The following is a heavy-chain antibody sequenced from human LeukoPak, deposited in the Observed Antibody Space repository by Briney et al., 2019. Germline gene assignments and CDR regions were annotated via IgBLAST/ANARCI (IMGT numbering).Heavy chain of an antibody. D-gene: IGHD3-3*01. CDR2: ISYDGSNK. J-gene: IGHJ6*02. Sequence: AGGSLRLSCAASGFTFSSYAMHWVRQAPGKGLEWVAVISYDGSNKYYADSVKGRFTISRDNSKNTLYLQMNSLRAEDTAVYYCARDSLGAMVDYDFWSGEPNYYYYGMDVWGQGTTVTVSS. CDR3: ARDSLGAMVDYDFWSGEPNYYYYGMDV. CDR1: GFTFSSYA. V-gene: IGHV3-30*04.